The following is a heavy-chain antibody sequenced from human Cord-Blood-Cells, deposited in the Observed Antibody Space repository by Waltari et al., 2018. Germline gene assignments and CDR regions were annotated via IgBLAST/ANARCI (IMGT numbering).Heavy chain of an antibody. D-gene: IGHD3-10*01. CDR3: ARGRGAGPSYYYGSGSRRGSYYFDY. CDR2: INQSGST. Sequence: QVQLQQWGAGLLKPSETLSLTCAVYGGSFSGYYWSWIRQPPGKGLEWMGEINQSGSTDYHPSLKSRVTISVDPSKNQFSLKLSSVTAADAAVYYCARGRGAGPSYYYGSGSRRGSYYFDYWGQGTLVTVSS. V-gene: IGHV4-34*01. CDR1: GGSFSGYY. J-gene: IGHJ4*02.